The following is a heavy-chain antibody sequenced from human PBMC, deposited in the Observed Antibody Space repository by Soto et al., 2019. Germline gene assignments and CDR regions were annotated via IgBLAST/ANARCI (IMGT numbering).Heavy chain of an antibody. V-gene: IGHV5-51*01. CDR3: ARGVPSAASLYFDH. CDR1: GYTFTSFW. J-gene: IGHJ4*02. Sequence: PGESLKISCRASGYTFTSFWIAWVRQMPGKGLEWMGIVYPDDSDTRYSPAFQGQVNISADTSLTTAYLQWASLEASDTAMYYCARGVPSAASLYFDHWGPGSLVTVSS. D-gene: IGHD3-10*01. CDR2: VYPDDSDT.